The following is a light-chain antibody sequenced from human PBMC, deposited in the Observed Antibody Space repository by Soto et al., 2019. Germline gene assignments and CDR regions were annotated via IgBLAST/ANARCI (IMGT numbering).Light chain of an antibody. J-gene: IGLJ2*01. CDR2: EGS. CDR1: SSGVESYNL. V-gene: IGLV2-23*01. Sequence: QSALTQPASVSGSPGQSITLSCTGTSSGVESYNLVSWNQHHTGKAPKLMIYEGSQRPSGVSDLFAGSRSGNSASLTISGLQAEDEADYYFSSYAHGVVFVVGTKLTVL. CDR3: SSYAHGVV.